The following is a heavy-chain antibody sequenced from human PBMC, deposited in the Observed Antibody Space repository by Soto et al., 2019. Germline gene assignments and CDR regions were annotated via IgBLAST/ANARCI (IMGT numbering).Heavy chain of an antibody. V-gene: IGHV3-30*18. D-gene: IGHD3-22*01. J-gene: IGHJ4*02. CDR2: ISYDENNK. CDR1: GFILSSYG. Sequence: QVQLVESGGGVVQPGRSLGLSCAASGFILSSYGMHWVRQAPGKGLEWVAVISYDENNKFYADSVKGRFTISRDNSKKMLYLEMSSLRAEDTAVYYWAKNHFPASIYYHSSGPIDYWGQGTLVTVSS. CDR3: AKNHFPASIYYHSSGPIDY.